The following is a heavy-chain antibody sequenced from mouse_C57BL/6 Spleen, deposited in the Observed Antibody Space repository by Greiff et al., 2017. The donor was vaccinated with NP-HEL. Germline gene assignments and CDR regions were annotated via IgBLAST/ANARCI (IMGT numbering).Heavy chain of an antibody. J-gene: IGHJ4*01. V-gene: IGHV5-4*03. Sequence: EVKVVESGGGLVKPGGSLKLSCAASGFTFSSYAMSWVRQTPEKRLEWVATISDGGSYTYYPDNVKGRFTISRDNAKNNLYLQMSHLKSEDTAMYYCARVYTDYAMDYWGQGTSVTVSS. CDR2: ISDGGSYT. CDR1: GFTFSSYA. CDR3: ARVYTDYAMDY.